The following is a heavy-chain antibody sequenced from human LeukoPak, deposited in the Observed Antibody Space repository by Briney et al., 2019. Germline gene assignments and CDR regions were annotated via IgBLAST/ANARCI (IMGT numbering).Heavy chain of an antibody. Sequence: GASVKASCKASGYTFTSYYMHWVRQAPGQGLEWMGIINPSGGRTSYAQKFQGRVTMTRDMSTSTVYMELSSLRSEDTAVYYCARAPGEGGYDSEYMDVWGKGTTVTVSS. D-gene: IGHD5-12*01. CDR2: INPSGGRT. J-gene: IGHJ6*03. CDR1: GYTFTSYY. CDR3: ARAPGEGGYDSEYMDV. V-gene: IGHV1-46*01.